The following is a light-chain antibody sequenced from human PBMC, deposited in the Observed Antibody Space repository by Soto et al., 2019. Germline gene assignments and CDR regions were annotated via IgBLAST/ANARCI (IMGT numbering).Light chain of an antibody. Sequence: QSVLTQPPSVSGAPGQRVTISCIGGSSNIGAGYEVHWYQQLPGTVPKVLIYDNNNRPSGVPDRFSGSKSGTSASLAITGLQAEDEADYYCQSYDSSLSGYVFGTGTKLTVL. J-gene: IGLJ1*01. CDR1: SSNIGAGYE. CDR2: DNN. CDR3: QSYDSSLSGYV. V-gene: IGLV1-40*01.